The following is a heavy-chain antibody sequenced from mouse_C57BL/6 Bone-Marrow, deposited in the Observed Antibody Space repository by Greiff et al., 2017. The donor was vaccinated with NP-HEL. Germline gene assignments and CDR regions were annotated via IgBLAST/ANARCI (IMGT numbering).Heavy chain of an antibody. J-gene: IGHJ1*03. CDR1: GFTFSDYY. V-gene: IGHV5-16*01. Sequence: EVKLVESEGGLVQPGSSMKLSCTASGFTFSDYYMAWVRQVPEKGLEWVANINYDGSSTYYLDSLKSRFIISRDNAKNILYLQMSSLKSEDTATYYCARDAHYYVSSYGDWYFDVWGTGTTVTVSS. D-gene: IGHD1-1*01. CDR3: ARDAHYYVSSYGDWYFDV. CDR2: INYDGSST.